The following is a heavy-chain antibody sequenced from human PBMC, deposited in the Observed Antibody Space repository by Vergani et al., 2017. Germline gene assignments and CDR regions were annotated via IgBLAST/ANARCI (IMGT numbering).Heavy chain of an antibody. V-gene: IGHV3-20*04. CDR1: GFTFDDYG. J-gene: IGHJ6*02. D-gene: IGHD3-16*01. Sequence: EVQLVESGGGVVRPGGSLRLSCAASGFTFDDYGMSWVRQAPGKGLEWVSGINWNGGSTGYADSVKGRFNISRDNAKNSLYLQMNSLRAEDTALYYCARARSRSYFYYFGMDGWGQGATVTVSS. CDR3: ARARSRSYFYYFGMDG. CDR2: INWNGGST.